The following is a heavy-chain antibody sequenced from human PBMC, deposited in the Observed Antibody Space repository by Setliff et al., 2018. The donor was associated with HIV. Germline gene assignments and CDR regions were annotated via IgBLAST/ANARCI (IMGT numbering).Heavy chain of an antibody. Sequence: GGSLRLSCGASGFTFSSYWMTWVRQAPGKGLEWVANIKEDGSSKFYVDSVEGRFTISRDNAKNSLFLQMNSLRVEDTAVYYCARDSRIAAANSASFDFWGQGTLVTVSS. CDR2: IKEDGSSK. D-gene: IGHD6-13*01. CDR1: GFTFSSYW. V-gene: IGHV3-7*01. CDR3: ARDSRIAAANSASFDF. J-gene: IGHJ4*02.